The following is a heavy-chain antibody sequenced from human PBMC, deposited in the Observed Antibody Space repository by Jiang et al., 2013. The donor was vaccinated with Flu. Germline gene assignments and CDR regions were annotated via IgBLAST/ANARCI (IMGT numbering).Heavy chain of an antibody. CDR1: FTFSSYS. CDR3: ARDSSGSYPPPPDFDY. J-gene: IGHJ4*02. CDR2: ISSSSSYI. Sequence: FTFSSYSMNWVRQAPGKGLEWVSSISSSSSYIYYADSVKGRFTISRDNAKNSLYLQMNSLRAEDTAVYYCARDSSGSYPPPPDFDYWGQGTLVTVSP. D-gene: IGHD3-10*01. V-gene: IGHV3-21*01.